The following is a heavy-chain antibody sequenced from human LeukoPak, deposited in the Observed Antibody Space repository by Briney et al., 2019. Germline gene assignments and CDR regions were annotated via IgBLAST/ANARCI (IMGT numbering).Heavy chain of an antibody. V-gene: IGHV3-21*01. D-gene: IGHD3-10*01. Sequence: GGSLRLSCAASGFTFRTYVMKWVRQAPGKGLEWVSTIGSSGSFMYYADSVRGRFTISRDNAENSLYLQMNSLRAEDAAVYYCAREDYSSGNPTIDNWGQGTLVTVSS. J-gene: IGHJ4*02. CDR2: IGSSGSFM. CDR1: GFTFRTYV. CDR3: AREDYSSGNPTIDN.